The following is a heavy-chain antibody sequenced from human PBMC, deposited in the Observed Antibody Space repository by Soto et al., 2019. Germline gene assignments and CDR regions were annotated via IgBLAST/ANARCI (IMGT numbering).Heavy chain of an antibody. CDR3: AKVEGITIFGVVAGGWFDP. D-gene: IGHD3-3*01. CDR2: ISGSGGST. CDR1: GFTFSSYA. J-gene: IGHJ5*02. Sequence: EVQLLESGGGLVQPGGSLRLSCAASGFTFSSYAMSWVRQAPGKGLEWDSAISGSGGSTYYADSVKGRFTISRDNSKNTLYLQMNSLRAEDTAVYYCAKVEGITIFGVVAGGWFDPWGQGTLVAVSS. V-gene: IGHV3-23*01.